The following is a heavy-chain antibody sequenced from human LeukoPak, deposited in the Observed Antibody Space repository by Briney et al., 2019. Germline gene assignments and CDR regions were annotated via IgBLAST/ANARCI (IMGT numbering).Heavy chain of an antibody. CDR2: ISSSGSTI. Sequence: GGSLRLSCAASGFTFSSYAMSWVRQAPGKGLEWVSYISSSGSTIYYADSVKGRFTISRDNAKNSLYLQMNSLRAEDTAVYYCARDRSAGWFDPWGQGTLVTVSS. V-gene: IGHV3-48*03. CDR3: ARDRSAGWFDP. CDR1: GFTFSSYA. J-gene: IGHJ5*02.